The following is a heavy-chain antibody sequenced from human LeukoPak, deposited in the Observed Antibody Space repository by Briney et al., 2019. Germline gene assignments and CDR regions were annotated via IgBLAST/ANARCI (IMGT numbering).Heavy chain of an antibody. CDR2: IEQNGSEK. Sequence: GGSLRLSCAASGFTFSSYWMTWVRQAPGKGLEWVATIEQNGSEKHYVDSLKGRFAISRDNAKNSLYPQMNSLTGEDTAVYYCARDSWARVVRPYMDVWGKGTTVTVSS. CDR1: GFTFSSYW. D-gene: IGHD2-2*01. V-gene: IGHV3-7*01. CDR3: ARDSWARVVRPYMDV. J-gene: IGHJ6*03.